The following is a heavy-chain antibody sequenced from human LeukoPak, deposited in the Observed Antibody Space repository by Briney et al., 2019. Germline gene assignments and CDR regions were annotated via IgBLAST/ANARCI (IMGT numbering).Heavy chain of an antibody. CDR3: VVTSGRSGGI. V-gene: IGHV3-7*03. D-gene: IGHD3-10*01. Sequence: GGSLRLSCAASGFTFRSYWMSWVRQAPGKGLEWVANIKEDGSEKYYVDSVRGRFTVSRDNVKNSLYLQMNSLRADDTALYYCVVTSGRSGGIWGQGALVTVSS. CDR1: GFTFRSYW. J-gene: IGHJ4*02. CDR2: IKEDGSEK.